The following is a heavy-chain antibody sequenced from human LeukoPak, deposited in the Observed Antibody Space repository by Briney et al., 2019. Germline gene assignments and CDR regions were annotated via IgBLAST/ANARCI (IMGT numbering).Heavy chain of an antibody. Sequence: ASVKVSCKASGGTFSSYAISWVRQAPGQGLEWMGGIIPIFGTANYAQKFQGRVTITTDESTSTAYMELSSLRSEDTAVYYCARDFPDWGGSVKEVVYWGQGTLVTVSS. CDR2: IIPIFGTA. CDR3: ARDFPDWGGSVKEVVY. V-gene: IGHV1-69*05. CDR1: GGTFSSYA. J-gene: IGHJ4*02. D-gene: IGHD1-26*01.